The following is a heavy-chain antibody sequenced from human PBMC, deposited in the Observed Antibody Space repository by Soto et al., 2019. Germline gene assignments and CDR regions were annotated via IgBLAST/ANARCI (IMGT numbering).Heavy chain of an antibody. CDR3: TTLRWGSSWYWLIPYGMDV. CDR2: IKSKTDGGTT. Sequence: GGSLRLSCAASGFTFSNAWMNWVRQAPGKGLEWVGRIKSKTDGGTTDYAAPVKGRFTISRDDSKNTLYLQMNSLKTEDTAVYYCTTLRWGSSWYWLIPYGMDVWGQGTTVTVSS. CDR1: GFTFSNAW. D-gene: IGHD6-13*01. V-gene: IGHV3-15*07. J-gene: IGHJ6*02.